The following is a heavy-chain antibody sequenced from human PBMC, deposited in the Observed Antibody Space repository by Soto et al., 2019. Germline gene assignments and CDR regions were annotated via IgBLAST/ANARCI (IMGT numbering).Heavy chain of an antibody. CDR1: VKDFNDYC. CDR3: DSSVLARRLKKGYDI. Sequence: ESLMISCTGSVKDFNDYCIAWVRQMPVKGLECMAVIYPRDSETRYSQSFQGHVSVSADTSLFTAYLQVKRLRASDSAMYYCDSSVLARRLKKGYDIWGPGSMVTL. J-gene: IGHJ3*02. CDR2: IYPRDSET. V-gene: IGHV5-51*01. D-gene: IGHD3-22*01.